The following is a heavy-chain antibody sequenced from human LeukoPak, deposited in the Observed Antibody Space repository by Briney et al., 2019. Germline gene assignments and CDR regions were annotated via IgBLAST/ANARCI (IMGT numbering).Heavy chain of an antibody. CDR2: YNGDGSTT. Sequence: GGSLRLPCVASGFILSGYWMHWVPHARGKGLMYLSRYNGDGSTTNYADVVKGRFTMSRDNVKNTLYLQMNSLRVEGTAVYYCARDPRNVGLAPWGQGTLVTVSS. V-gene: IGHV3-74*01. J-gene: IGHJ5*02. CDR1: GFILSGYW. CDR3: ARDPRNVGLAP. D-gene: IGHD2-15*01.